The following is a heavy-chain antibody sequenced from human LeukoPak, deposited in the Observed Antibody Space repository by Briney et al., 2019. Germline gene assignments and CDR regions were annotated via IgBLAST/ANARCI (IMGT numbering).Heavy chain of an antibody. J-gene: IGHJ4*02. CDR3: ARAYNWNDKFDY. Sequence: ASVKVSCKASGYTFTSYYMHWVRQAPGQGLEWMGLINPTGGSTSYAQKFQGRVTMTRDTSTSTVYMELSSLTSEDTAVYYCARAYNWNDKFDYWGQGTLVTVSS. V-gene: IGHV1-46*01. CDR1: GYTFTSYY. D-gene: IGHD1-20*01. CDR2: INPTGGST.